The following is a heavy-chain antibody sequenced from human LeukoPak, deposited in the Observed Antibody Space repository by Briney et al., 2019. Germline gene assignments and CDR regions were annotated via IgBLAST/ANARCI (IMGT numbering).Heavy chain of an antibody. CDR2: ISYDGSNK. CDR1: GFTFSSYA. V-gene: IGHV3-30-3*01. J-gene: IGHJ4*02. D-gene: IGHD2-2*01. CDR3: ARDRWVYCSSTSCYRFDY. Sequence: PGGSLRLSCAASGFTFSSYAMHWVRQAPGKGLEWVAVISYDGSNKYYADSVKRRFTTSSENYKNTLYLQMSGLRAEDTAVYYCARDRWVYCSSTSCYRFDYGGQGTLVTVS.